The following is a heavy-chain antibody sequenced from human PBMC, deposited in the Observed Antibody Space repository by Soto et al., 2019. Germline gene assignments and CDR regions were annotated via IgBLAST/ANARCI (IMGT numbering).Heavy chain of an antibody. D-gene: IGHD6-13*01. Sequence: GXSVKVSCKASGYTFTSYYMHWVRQAPGQGLEWMGIINPSGGSTSYAQKFQGRVTMTRDTSTSTVYMELSSLRSEDTAVYYCAREGGSSWYVYYFDYWGQGTLVTASS. CDR2: INPSGGST. V-gene: IGHV1-46*01. CDR1: GYTFTSYY. J-gene: IGHJ4*02. CDR3: AREGGSSWYVYYFDY.